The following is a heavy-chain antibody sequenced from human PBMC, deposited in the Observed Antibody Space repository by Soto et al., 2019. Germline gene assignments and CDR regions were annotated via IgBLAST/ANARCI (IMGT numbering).Heavy chain of an antibody. V-gene: IGHV4-34*01. J-gene: IGHJ4*02. CDR3: ARVYIAARQTRQFDY. CDR1: GGSFSGYY. Sequence: QVQLQQWGAGLLKPSETLSLTCAVYGGSFSGYYWSWIRQPPGKWLEWIGEIKHSGTTNYNTSLNSRATISVDTSKNQVSLNLSSVTAADTAVYYCARVYIAARQTRQFDYWGQGTLVTVSS. D-gene: IGHD6-6*01. CDR2: IKHSGTT.